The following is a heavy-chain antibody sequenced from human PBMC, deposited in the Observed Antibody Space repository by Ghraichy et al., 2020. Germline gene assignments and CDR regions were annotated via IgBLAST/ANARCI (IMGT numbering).Heavy chain of an antibody. CDR3: SKGATLERFRVLWFFDS. V-gene: IGHV4-34*01. CDR1: GESLSDHY. J-gene: IGHJ4*02. CDR2: TDGDGST. D-gene: IGHD2-21*01. Sequence: SETLSLTCAVYGESLSDHYWNWIRKSPGKGLEWIGDTDGDGSTNYTPSLKSRGSISVDKPKNQFSLRVTSVTAADTATYYCSKGATLERFRVLWFFDSWGQGAPVIVSS.